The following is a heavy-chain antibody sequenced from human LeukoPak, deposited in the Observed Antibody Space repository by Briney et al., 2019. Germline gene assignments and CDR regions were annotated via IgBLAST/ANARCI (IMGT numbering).Heavy chain of an antibody. D-gene: IGHD2-2*01. V-gene: IGHV1-2*02. Sequence: ASVKVSCKTSGYTFTGSYLHWVRQVPAQGREWMGWTNPSTGGTKSAQQFEGRVTMTRDTSNTTGYLELRSLRLDDTATYYCARGGAFCSITTCHEFDHWGQGTLVIVSS. CDR1: GYTFTGSY. CDR2: TNPSTGGT. CDR3: ARGGAFCSITTCHEFDH. J-gene: IGHJ4*02.